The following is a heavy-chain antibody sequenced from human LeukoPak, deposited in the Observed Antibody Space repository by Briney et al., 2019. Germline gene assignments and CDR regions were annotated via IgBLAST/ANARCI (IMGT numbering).Heavy chain of an antibody. CDR3: AKECYYDSSGNLHY. V-gene: IGHV3-23*01. CDR2: ISGSGGST. Sequence: PGGSLRLSCAASGFTFSSYAMSWVRQAPGRGLEWVSAISGSGGSTYYADSVKGRFTISRDNSKNTLYLQMNSLRAEDTAVYYCAKECYYDSSGNLHYWGQGTLVTVSS. J-gene: IGHJ4*02. D-gene: IGHD3-22*01. CDR1: GFTFSSYA.